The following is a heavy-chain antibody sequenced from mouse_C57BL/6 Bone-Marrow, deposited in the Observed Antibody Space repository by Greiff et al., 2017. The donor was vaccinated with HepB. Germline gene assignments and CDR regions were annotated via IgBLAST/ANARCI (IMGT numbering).Heavy chain of an antibody. CDR3: AREENSSGYVAWFAY. Sequence: QVQLQQSGAELVKPGASVKLSCKASGYTFTSYWMQWVKQRPGQGLEWIGEIDPSDSYINYNQKFKGKATLTVDTSSSTAYMRLSSLTSEDSAVYYCAREENSSGYVAWFAYWGQGTLVTVSA. CDR1: GYTFTSYW. CDR2: IDPSDSYI. V-gene: IGHV1-50*01. J-gene: IGHJ3*01. D-gene: IGHD3-2*02.